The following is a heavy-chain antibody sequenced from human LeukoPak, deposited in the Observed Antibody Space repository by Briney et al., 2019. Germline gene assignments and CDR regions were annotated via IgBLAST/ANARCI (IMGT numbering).Heavy chain of an antibody. J-gene: IGHJ4*02. Sequence: SGRSLRLSCAASGFTFGTYGMHWVRQAPGKGLEWVAVIWYDGSNKYYADSVKGRFAISRDNSKNTLYLQMSSLRAEDTAVYYCARDRGYNYYFDYWGQGTLVTASS. CDR2: IWYDGSNK. CDR1: GFTFGTYG. CDR3: ARDRGYNYYFDY. D-gene: IGHD5-24*01. V-gene: IGHV3-33*01.